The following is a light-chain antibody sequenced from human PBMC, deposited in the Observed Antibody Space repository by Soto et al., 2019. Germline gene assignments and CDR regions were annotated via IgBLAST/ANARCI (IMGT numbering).Light chain of an antibody. CDR3: SSYISSSTLNV. CDR1: SSEVGGYNY. Sequence: QSVLTQPASVSGSPGQSITISCTGTSSEVGGYNYVSWYQQHPGKAPKLMIYDVSKRPSGVSNRSSGSKSGNTASLTISGLQAEDEADYYCSSYISSSTLNVFGTGTKVTVL. V-gene: IGLV2-14*01. CDR2: DVS. J-gene: IGLJ1*01.